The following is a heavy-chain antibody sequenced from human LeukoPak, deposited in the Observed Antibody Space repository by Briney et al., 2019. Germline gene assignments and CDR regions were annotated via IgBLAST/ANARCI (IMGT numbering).Heavy chain of an antibody. Sequence: HTGGSLRLSCAASGFTFSSYGMHWVRQAPGKGLEGVAVIWYDGSNKYYADSVKGRFTISRDNSKNTLYLQMNSLRAEDTAVYYCARDAAGFDYWGQGTLVTVSS. V-gene: IGHV3-33*01. CDR3: ARDAAGFDY. CDR1: GFTFSSYG. D-gene: IGHD6-13*01. CDR2: IWYDGSNK. J-gene: IGHJ4*02.